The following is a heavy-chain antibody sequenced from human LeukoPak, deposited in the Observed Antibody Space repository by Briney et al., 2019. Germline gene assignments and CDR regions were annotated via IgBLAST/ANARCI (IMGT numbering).Heavy chain of an antibody. D-gene: IGHD4-17*01. J-gene: IGHJ4*02. CDR2: IYYSGST. V-gene: IGHV4-59*01. CDR3: ASSDYGDFTDY. CDR1: GGSISSYY. Sequence: SETLSLTCTVSGGSISSYYWSWIRQPPGKGLEWIGYIYYSGSTNYNPPLKSRVTISVDTSKNQFSLKLSSVTAADTAVYYCASSDYGDFTDYWGQGTLVTVSS.